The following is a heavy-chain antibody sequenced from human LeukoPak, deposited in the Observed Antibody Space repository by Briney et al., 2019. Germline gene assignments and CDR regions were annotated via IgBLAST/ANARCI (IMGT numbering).Heavy chain of an antibody. J-gene: IGHJ4*02. Sequence: GGSLRLSCAASGFTFSSYWMSGVRQATGKGLEWVANIKQDGFEKYYVDSVKGRFTISRDNAKNSLYLQMSSLRVEDTGVYYCARDYEGACSSDPNRCLHFDYWGQGILVTVSS. CDR2: IKQDGFEK. V-gene: IGHV3-7*03. D-gene: IGHD2-2*01. CDR3: ARDYEGACSSDPNRCLHFDY. CDR1: GFTFSSYW.